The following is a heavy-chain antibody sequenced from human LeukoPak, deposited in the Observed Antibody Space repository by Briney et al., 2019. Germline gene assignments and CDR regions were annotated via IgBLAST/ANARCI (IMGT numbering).Heavy chain of an antibody. J-gene: IGHJ6*03. V-gene: IGHV4-39*01. CDR3: ARHTISTSPYYYYYMDV. CDR2: IYYSGST. Sequence: PSETLSLTCTVSGGSLSSSSYYWGWIRQPPGKGLEWIGSIYYSGSTYYNPSLKSRVTISVDTSKNQFSLKLSSVTAADTAVYYCARHTISTSPYYYYYMDVWGKGTTVTVSS. D-gene: IGHD2-2*01. CDR1: GGSLSSSSYY.